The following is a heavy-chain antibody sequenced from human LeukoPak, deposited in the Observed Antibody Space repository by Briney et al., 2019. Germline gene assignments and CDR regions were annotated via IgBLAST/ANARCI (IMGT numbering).Heavy chain of an antibody. J-gene: IGHJ4*02. V-gene: IGHV6-1*01. CDR2: TYYRSKWYN. D-gene: IGHD6-19*01. Sequence: SQTLSVTCAISGDSGNNGAWNWIRQSPSRGLEWLGRTYYRSKWYNDYAVSMKGRITINPDTSKNQFSLQLNSVTPEDTAVYYCARGVGSRGWYTFDYWGQGTLVTVSS. CDR3: ARGVGSRGWYTFDY. CDR1: GDSGNNGA.